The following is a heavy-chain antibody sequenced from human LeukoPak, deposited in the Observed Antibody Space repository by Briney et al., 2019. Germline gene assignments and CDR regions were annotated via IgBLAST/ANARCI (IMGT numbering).Heavy chain of an antibody. CDR2: IRYDGSNK. V-gene: IGHV3-33*03. CDR3: ATGRSALDH. D-gene: IGHD4-17*01. Sequence: GDSLRLSCAASGFTFSTYGMHWVRQAPGKGLEWVAVIRYDGSNKYYGDSVKGRFTIFRYNTKNSLYLQMNSLRAEDTAVYYCATGRSALDHWGQGTLVTVSS. J-gene: IGHJ4*02. CDR1: GFTFSTYG.